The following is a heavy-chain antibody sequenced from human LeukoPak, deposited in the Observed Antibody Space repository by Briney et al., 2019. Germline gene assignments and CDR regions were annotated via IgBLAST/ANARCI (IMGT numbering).Heavy chain of an antibody. CDR3: ARGPLYSFDY. V-gene: IGHV4-34*01. J-gene: IGHJ4*02. CDR1: GGSFSGYYY. Sequence: PSETLSLTCAVYGGSFSGYYYWSWIRQPPGKGLEWIGEIDHNGSTNYNPSLRSRVTISVDTSKNQFSLKLSSVTAADTAVYYCARGPLYSFDYWGQGTLVTVSS. CDR2: IDHNGST.